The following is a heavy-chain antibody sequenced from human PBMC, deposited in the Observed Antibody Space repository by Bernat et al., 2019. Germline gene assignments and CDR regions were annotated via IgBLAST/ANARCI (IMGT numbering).Heavy chain of an antibody. Sequence: EVQLAESGGGLVQPGGSLRLSCAASGFTFRDYWMDWVRQAPGKGPVWVSRINIDGTTTNYADSVKGRFTMSRDNAKNTVYLQMNSLRAEDTAVYYCVRGPNRRLEYWGQGTQVTVSP. D-gene: IGHD1-1*01. CDR3: VRGPNRRLEY. V-gene: IGHV3-74*01. CDR1: GFTFRDYW. CDR2: INIDGTTT. J-gene: IGHJ4*02.